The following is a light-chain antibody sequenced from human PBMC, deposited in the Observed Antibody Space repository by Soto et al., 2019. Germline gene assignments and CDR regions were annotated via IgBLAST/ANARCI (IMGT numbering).Light chain of an antibody. CDR2: GAS. V-gene: IGKV3-20*01. Sequence: EIVLTQSPGTLSLSPGDRATLSCRASQTISSSYLAWYQQKPGQAPRLVIYGASSRATAITDSFSGGGSGPNFTLTISSLEPEDFAGYYCQQFGTSPWTFGEGKNVVLK. CDR3: QQFGTSPWT. CDR1: QTISSSY. J-gene: IGKJ1*01.